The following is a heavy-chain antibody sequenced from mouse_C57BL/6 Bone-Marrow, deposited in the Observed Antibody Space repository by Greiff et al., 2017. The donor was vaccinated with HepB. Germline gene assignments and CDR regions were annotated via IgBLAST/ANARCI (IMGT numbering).Heavy chain of an antibody. CDR2: INPSNGGT. J-gene: IGHJ4*01. CDR1: GYTFTSYW. CDR3: ARSTQTAQASYYYAMDY. V-gene: IGHV1-53*01. Sequence: VQLQQPGTELVKPGASVKLSCKASGYTFTSYWMHWVKQRPGQGLEWIGNINPSNGGTNYNEKFKSKATLTVDKSSSTAYMQLSSLTSEDSAVYYCARSTQTAQASYYYAMDYWGQGTSVTVSS. D-gene: IGHD3-2*02.